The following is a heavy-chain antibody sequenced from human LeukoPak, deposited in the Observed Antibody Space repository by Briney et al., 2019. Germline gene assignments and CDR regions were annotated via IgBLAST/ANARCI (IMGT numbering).Heavy chain of an antibody. CDR1: RFTFSSYS. J-gene: IGHJ3*02. CDR2: ISSSSSYI. V-gene: IGHV3-21*01. CDR3: ARVREWELRYDAFDI. Sequence: GGSLRLSCADSRFTFSSYSMNWVRQAPGKGLEWVSSISSSSSYIYYADSVKGRFTISGDNAKNSLYLQMNSLRAEDTAVYYCARVREWELRYDAFDIWGQGTMVTVSS. D-gene: IGHD1-26*01.